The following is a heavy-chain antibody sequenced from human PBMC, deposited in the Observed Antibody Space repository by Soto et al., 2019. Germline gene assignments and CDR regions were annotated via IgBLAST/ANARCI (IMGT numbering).Heavy chain of an antibody. D-gene: IGHD6-13*01. V-gene: IGHV3-23*01. CDR2: ISGSAGST. Sequence: EVQLLESGGGLVQPGGSLRLSCAASGFSFNYYAMNWVRLAPGKGLEWVSSISGSAGSTYYADSVKGRFTISRDNSKNTLYLQRSSLRAEDTAVYYCAKDDYSSSPSGWFDPWGQGTLVTVSS. CDR1: GFSFNYYA. CDR3: AKDDYSSSPSGWFDP. J-gene: IGHJ5*02.